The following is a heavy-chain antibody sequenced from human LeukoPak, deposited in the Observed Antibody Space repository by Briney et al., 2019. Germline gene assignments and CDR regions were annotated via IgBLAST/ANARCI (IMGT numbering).Heavy chain of an antibody. CDR3: ARDRVSWHYFDY. Sequence: SETLSLTCTVSGGSISPYYWSFIRQPAGKGLEWIGRISTSGSSKYNPSLESRVTMSVDTSKNQFSLKVTSVTAADTAMYYCARDRVSWHYFDYWGQGTLLTVSS. CDR2: ISTSGSS. CDR1: GGSISPYY. V-gene: IGHV4-4*07. D-gene: IGHD5/OR15-5a*01. J-gene: IGHJ4*02.